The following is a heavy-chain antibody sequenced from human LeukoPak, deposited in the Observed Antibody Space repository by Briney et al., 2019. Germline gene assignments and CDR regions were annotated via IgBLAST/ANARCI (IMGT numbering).Heavy chain of an antibody. Sequence: SETLSLTCAVYGGSFSSSSYYWGWIRQPPGKGLAWIGSIYYSGSTYYNPSLKSRVTISVDTSKNQFSLKLSSVTAADTAVYYCASLRERSYYARGFDYWGQGTLVTVSS. D-gene: IGHD1-26*01. V-gene: IGHV4-39*01. J-gene: IGHJ4*02. CDR3: ASLRERSYYARGFDY. CDR2: IYYSGST. CDR1: GGSFSSSSYY.